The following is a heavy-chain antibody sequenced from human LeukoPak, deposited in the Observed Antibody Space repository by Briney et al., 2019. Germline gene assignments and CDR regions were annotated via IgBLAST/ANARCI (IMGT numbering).Heavy chain of an antibody. Sequence: PGGSLRLSCAASGFTFSSYGMHWVRQAPGKGLEWVAVISYDGSNKYYADSVKGRFTISRDNSKNTLFLQMNSLRAEDTAIYYCAKYGPQDSGSSHFDYWGQGALVTVSS. J-gene: IGHJ4*02. D-gene: IGHD1-26*01. CDR2: ISYDGSNK. V-gene: IGHV3-30*18. CDR1: GFTFSSYG. CDR3: AKYGPQDSGSSHFDY.